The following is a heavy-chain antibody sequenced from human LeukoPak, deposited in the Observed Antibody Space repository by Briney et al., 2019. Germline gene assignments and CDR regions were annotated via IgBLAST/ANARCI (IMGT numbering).Heavy chain of an antibody. V-gene: IGHV1-18*01. D-gene: IGHD6-19*01. Sequence: ASVKVSCKASGYTFTSYGISWVRQAPGQGLEWMGWNSAYNGNTNYAQKLQGRVTMTTDTSTSTAYMELRSLRSDDTAVYYCARDRAVAGGSEYFQHWGQGTLVTVSS. CDR1: GYTFTSYG. CDR3: ARDRAVAGGSEYFQH. CDR2: NSAYNGNT. J-gene: IGHJ1*01.